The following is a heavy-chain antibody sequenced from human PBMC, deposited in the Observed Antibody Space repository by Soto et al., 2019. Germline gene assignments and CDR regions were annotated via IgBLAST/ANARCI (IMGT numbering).Heavy chain of an antibody. D-gene: IGHD3-16*01. CDR2: INHSGST. Sequence: SETLSLTCAVYGGSFSGYYWSWIRQSPGKGLEWIGEINHSGSTNYAPSLKSRVTISVDTSKNQVSLKLSSVTAADTAVYYCARTTAFVSGTYPPAHFDYWGQGTRVTVSS. V-gene: IGHV4-34*01. J-gene: IGHJ4*02. CDR1: GGSFSGYY. CDR3: ARTTAFVSGTYPPAHFDY.